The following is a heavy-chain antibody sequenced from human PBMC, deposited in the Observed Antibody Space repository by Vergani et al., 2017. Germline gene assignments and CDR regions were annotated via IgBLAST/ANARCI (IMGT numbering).Heavy chain of an antibody. CDR1: GYSITSGYY. V-gene: IGHV4-38-2*01. D-gene: IGHD6-13*01. CDR2: IYYSGNT. CDR3: ARQGSSSELADY. J-gene: IGHJ4*02. Sequence: QVQLQESGPGLVKPSETLSLICAVSGYSITSGYYWGWIRQPPGKGLGWIGTIYYSGNTYYNPFLKSRVTISVDTSNNQFSLQLRSETAADTAFCYCARQGSSSELADYWGQGTLVTVSS.